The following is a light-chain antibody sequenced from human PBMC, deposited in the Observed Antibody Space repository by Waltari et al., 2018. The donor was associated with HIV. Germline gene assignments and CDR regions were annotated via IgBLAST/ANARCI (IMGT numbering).Light chain of an antibody. Sequence: PGERATLSCRASETINNDLAWYQQKPGQAPRLLIHGASTRAAGIPARFSGSGSGTEFSLTNNYVQSEDFALYYCQQYNKWPPTFGQGTKVEIK. J-gene: IGKJ1*01. CDR1: ETINND. V-gene: IGKV3D-15*01. CDR2: GAS. CDR3: QQYNKWPPT.